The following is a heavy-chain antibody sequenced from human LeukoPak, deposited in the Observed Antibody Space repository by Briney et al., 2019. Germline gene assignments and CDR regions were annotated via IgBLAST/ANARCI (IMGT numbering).Heavy chain of an antibody. D-gene: IGHD3-10*01. CDR2: ISAYNGNT. CDR3: ARDPQPTPYGSGSYPDY. Sequence: GASVKVSCKASGYTFTSYGISWVRQAPGQGLEWMGWISAYNGNTNYAQKLQGRVTMTTDTSTSTAYMELRSLRSDDTAVYYCARDPQPTPYGSGSYPDYWGQGTLVTVSS. J-gene: IGHJ4*02. V-gene: IGHV1-18*04. CDR1: GYTFTSYG.